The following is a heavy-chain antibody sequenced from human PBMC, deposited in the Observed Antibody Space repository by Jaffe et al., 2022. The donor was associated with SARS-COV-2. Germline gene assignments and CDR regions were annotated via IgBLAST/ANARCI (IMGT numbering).Heavy chain of an antibody. V-gene: IGHV3-23*04. CDR1: GFTFSTYA. J-gene: IGHJ3*02. Sequence: EVQLVESGGGLVQPGGSLRLSCAASGFTFSTYAMSWVRQAPGKGLEWVSTVTVSGGSTYYADSVKGRFTISRDNSKNTLYLQMNSLRAEDTALYYCAKFSRSAKNRGDGFDIWGQGTMVTVSS. D-gene: IGHD6-19*01. CDR3: AKFSRSAKNRGDGFDI. CDR2: VTVSGGST.